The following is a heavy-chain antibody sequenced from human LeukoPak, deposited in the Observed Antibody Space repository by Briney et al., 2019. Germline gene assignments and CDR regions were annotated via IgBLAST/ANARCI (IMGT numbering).Heavy chain of an antibody. CDR1: GGTFSSYA. J-gene: IGHJ3*02. V-gene: IGHV1-69*13. CDR2: IIPIFGTA. D-gene: IGHD1-1*01. Sequence: SVKVSCKASGGTFSSYAISWVRQAPGQGLEWMGGIIPIFGTANYAQKFQGGVTITADESTSTAYMELSSLRSEDTAVYYCARALNHYNFDAFDIWGQGTMVTVSS. CDR3: ARALNHYNFDAFDI.